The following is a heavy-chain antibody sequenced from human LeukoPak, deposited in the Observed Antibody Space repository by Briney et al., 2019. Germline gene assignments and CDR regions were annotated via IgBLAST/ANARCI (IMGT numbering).Heavy chain of an antibody. CDR3: ARVGRRVRGVRDYMDV. CDR2: ISAYNGNT. V-gene: IGHV1-18*01. J-gene: IGHJ6*03. D-gene: IGHD3-10*01. Sequence: ASVEVSCKASGYTFTSYGISWVRQAPGQGLEWMGWISAYNGNTNYAQKLQGRVTMTTDTSTSTAYMELRSLRSDDTAAYYCARVGRRVRGVRDYMDVWGKGTTVTVSS. CDR1: GYTFTSYG.